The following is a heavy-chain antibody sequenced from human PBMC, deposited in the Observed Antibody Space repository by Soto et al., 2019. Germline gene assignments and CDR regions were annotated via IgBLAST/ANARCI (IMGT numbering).Heavy chain of an antibody. CDR3: ARDTGITGTTTRPDAFDN. V-gene: IGHV1-24*01. Sequence: GASVKVSCKVSGPRLKEISMQWVRQGPGGRLQWMGGFDVTQRKTTYAQDFQGRVTMTDDTSTSTVYMELSSLRSEDTAVYYCARDTGITGTTTRPDAFDNWGQGTMVTVSS. D-gene: IGHD1-20*01. J-gene: IGHJ3*02. CDR2: FDVTQRKT. CDR1: GPRLKEIS.